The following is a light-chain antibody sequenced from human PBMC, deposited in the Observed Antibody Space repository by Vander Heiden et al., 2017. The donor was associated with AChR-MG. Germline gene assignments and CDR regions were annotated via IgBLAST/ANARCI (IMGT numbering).Light chain of an antibody. Sequence: QSALTQPASVSGSHGQSITISCTGTSSDVGSYNLVSWYQQHPGQAPKLMIYEVSKRPSGVSNRFSGSKSGNTASLTITGLQAEDEADYYCCSYAGSSTLCVFGTGTKVTVL. J-gene: IGLJ1*01. CDR1: SSDVGSYNL. V-gene: IGLV2-23*02. CDR2: EVS. CDR3: CSYAGSSTLCV.